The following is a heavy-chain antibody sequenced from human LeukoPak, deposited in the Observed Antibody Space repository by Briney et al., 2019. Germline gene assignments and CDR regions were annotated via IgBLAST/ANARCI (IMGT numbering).Heavy chain of an antibody. D-gene: IGHD1-26*01. Sequence: SETLSLTCTVSGGSINSYYWSWTRQSPGKGLEWIGYIHYSGSTNYNPSLKSRVTISVDTSKNQFSLKLSSVTAADTAVYYCARGASYPAYWGQGTLVTVSS. J-gene: IGHJ4*02. V-gene: IGHV4-59*01. CDR3: ARGASYPAY. CDR2: IHYSGST. CDR1: GGSINSYY.